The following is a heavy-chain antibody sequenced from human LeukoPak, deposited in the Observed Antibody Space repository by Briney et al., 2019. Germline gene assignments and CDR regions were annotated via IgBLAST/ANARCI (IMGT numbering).Heavy chain of an antibody. CDR1: GYSFTSYW. CDR2: IYPGDSDT. J-gene: IGHJ4*02. D-gene: IGHD3-22*01. CDR3: ARQPTYYYDSSGPASVDY. V-gene: IGHV5-51*01. Sequence: GESLKISFKGSGYSFTSYWIGWVRQMPGKGLEWMGIIYPGDSDTRYSPSFQGQVTISADKSISTAYLQWSSLKASDTAMYYCARQPTYYYDSSGPASVDYWGQGTLVTVSS.